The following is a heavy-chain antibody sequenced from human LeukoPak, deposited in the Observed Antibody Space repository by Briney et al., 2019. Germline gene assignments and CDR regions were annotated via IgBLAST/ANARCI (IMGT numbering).Heavy chain of an antibody. V-gene: IGHV3-53*01. CDR1: GFTVSINY. J-gene: IGHJ4*02. CDR3: ARVASRSSSYISGIDY. CDR2: IDSGGNT. Sequence: PGGSLRLSCAASGFTVSINYMSWVRQAPGKGLEWVSLIDSGGNTYYADSVKGRFTISRDNSKNTLYLQMNSLRAEDTAVYYCARVASRSSSYISGIDYWGQGTLVTVSS. D-gene: IGHD1-14*01.